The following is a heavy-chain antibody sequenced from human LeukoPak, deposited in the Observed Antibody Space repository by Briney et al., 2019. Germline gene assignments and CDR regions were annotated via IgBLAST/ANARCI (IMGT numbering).Heavy chain of an antibody. CDR3: ARDDDRNGYFHH. V-gene: IGHV3-11*04. CDR1: GFTFSDYY. J-gene: IGHJ1*01. Sequence: PGGSLRLSCAASGFTFSDYYMSWIRQAPGKGLEWVSYISSSGSTIYYADSVKGRFTISRDNSKNTLYLQMNSLRAEDTAVYYCARDDDRNGYFHHWGQGTLVTVSS. D-gene: IGHD1-14*01. CDR2: ISSSGSTI.